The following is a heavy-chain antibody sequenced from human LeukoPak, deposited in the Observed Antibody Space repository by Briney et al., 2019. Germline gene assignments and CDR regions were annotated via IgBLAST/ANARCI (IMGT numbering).Heavy chain of an antibody. CDR1: GGSFSGYY. J-gene: IGHJ4*02. Sequence: SETLSLTCAVYGGSFSGYYWSWIRQPPGKGLEWIGEINHSGSTNYNPSLKSRVTISVDTSKNQFSLKLSSVTAADTAVYYCARGHSSGWYGWDYWGQGTLVTVSS. D-gene: IGHD6-19*01. CDR2: INHSGST. CDR3: ARGHSSGWYGWDY. V-gene: IGHV4-34*01.